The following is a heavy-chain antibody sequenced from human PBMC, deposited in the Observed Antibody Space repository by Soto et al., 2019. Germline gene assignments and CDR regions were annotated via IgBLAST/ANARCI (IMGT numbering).Heavy chain of an antibody. J-gene: IGHJ3*02. V-gene: IGHV3-23*01. Sequence: ELQLLESGGGLVQPGGSLTLSCTASGFPFSRVYMRWVRQAPGLGLEWVASISANGGSRGGTYYSDSVKGRFTISRDNSMNTHYLQVYSLTGAHTAVYFCASVKAVAVAPLDSWGQGTMVSVSS. D-gene: IGHD6-19*01. CDR2: NGGSRGGT. CDR1: GFPFSRVY. CDR3: ASVKAVAVAPLDS.